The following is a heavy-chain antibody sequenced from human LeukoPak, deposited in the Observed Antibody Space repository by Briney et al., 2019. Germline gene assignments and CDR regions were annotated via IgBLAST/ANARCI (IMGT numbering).Heavy chain of an antibody. CDR1: GFXFSSYA. J-gene: IGHJ4*02. CDR3: ARGRDILTVGY. CDR2: ISYDGNNK. Sequence: PGRSLRLSCAASGFXFSSYAIHWVRQAPGKGLEWVAVISYDGNNKYHADSVKGRFTISRDNSKNTLYLQMNSLRADDTAVYYCARGRDILTVGYWGQGTLVTVSS. D-gene: IGHD3-9*01. V-gene: IGHV3-30-3*01.